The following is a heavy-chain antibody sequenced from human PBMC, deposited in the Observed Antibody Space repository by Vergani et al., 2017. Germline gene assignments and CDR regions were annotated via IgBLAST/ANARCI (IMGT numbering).Heavy chain of an antibody. V-gene: IGHV4-31*11. J-gene: IGHJ6*03. CDR2: IFYSGTT. CDR3: ARGDTQVPATSHFYYMDV. Sequence: QVQLQESGPGVVKPSQTLSLTCAVSGGSISSGDHCWTWIRQRPGKGLEWIGYIFYSGTTYDNPSLRSRLTISVDTSPNQFSLKLRSVTAADTAVYYCARGDTQVPATSHFYYMDVWGKGTTVVVSS. D-gene: IGHD6-25*01. CDR1: GGSISSGDHC.